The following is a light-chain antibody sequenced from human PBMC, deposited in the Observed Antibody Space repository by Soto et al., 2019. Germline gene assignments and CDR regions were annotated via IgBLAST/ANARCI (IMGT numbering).Light chain of an antibody. CDR1: QSISNY. Sequence: DIQMTQSPSSLSASVGDRVTITCRASQSISNYLNWYQQKPGKAPKVLIYAASNLQSGVPSRFSGSGSGTDITLTISSLQPEDFATYYCQQSYSTPITFGQGTRLEIE. J-gene: IGKJ5*01. V-gene: IGKV1-39*01. CDR3: QQSYSTPIT. CDR2: AAS.